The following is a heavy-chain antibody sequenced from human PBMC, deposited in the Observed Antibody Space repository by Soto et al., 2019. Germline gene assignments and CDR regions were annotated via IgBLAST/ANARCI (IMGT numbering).Heavy chain of an antibody. CDR3: ARGSQLERDALDI. CDR1: GVSINSGGYY. Sequence: QVQLQESGPGLVKPSQTLSLTCSVSGVSINSGGYYWRWIRHHPGKGLEWIGYIYYTGHTFYNPSLKSGVAMSLDTSKNQFSLKLSSVTAADTAVYYCARGSQLERDALDIWGQGTMVTVSS. V-gene: IGHV4-31*03. D-gene: IGHD1-1*01. CDR2: IYYTGHT. J-gene: IGHJ3*02.